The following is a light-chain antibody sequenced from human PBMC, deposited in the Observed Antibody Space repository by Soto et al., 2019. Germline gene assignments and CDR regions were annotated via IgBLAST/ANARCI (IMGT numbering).Light chain of an antibody. J-gene: IGKJ4*01. CDR3: QQYYSTPLT. Sequence: DVLRTHSTESMAVSRGERATINCKSSQSVLYSSNNKNYLAWYQQKPGQPPKLLIYWASTRESGVPDRFSGSGSGTDFTLTISSLQAEDVAVYYCQQYYSTPLTFGGGTKVDIK. V-gene: IGKV4-1*01. CDR1: QSVLYSSNNKNY. CDR2: WAS.